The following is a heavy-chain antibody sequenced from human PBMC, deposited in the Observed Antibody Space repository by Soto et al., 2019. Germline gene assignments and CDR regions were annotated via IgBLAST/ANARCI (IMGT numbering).Heavy chain of an antibody. D-gene: IGHD6-19*01. V-gene: IGHV5-51*01. Sequence: GESLKISCKGSGYSFTSYWIGWVRQMPGKGLEWMGIIYPGDSDTRYSPSFQGQVTISADKSISTAYLQWSSLKASDTAMYYCARPREAGKNYYGVGVWGQGTTGPVSS. CDR1: GYSFTSYW. CDR2: IYPGDSDT. CDR3: ARPREAGKNYYGVGV. J-gene: IGHJ6*02.